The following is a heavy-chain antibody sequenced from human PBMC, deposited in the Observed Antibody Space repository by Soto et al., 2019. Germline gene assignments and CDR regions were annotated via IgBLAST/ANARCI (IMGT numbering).Heavy chain of an antibody. J-gene: IGHJ4*02. CDR2: INHSGST. D-gene: IGHD3-22*01. Sequence: QVQLQQWGAGLLKPSETLSLTCAVYGGSFSGYYWSWIRQPPGKGLEWIGEINHSGSTNYNPSLKSRVTISVDTSKNQFSLKLSSVTAADTAVYYCARGRITMIVVVITTYFFDYWGQGTLVTVSS. CDR3: ARGRITMIVVVITTYFFDY. CDR1: GGSFSGYY. V-gene: IGHV4-34*01.